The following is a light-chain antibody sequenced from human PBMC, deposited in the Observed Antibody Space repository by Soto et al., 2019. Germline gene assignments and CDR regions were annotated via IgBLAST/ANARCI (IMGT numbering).Light chain of an antibody. V-gene: IGLV1-44*01. CDR3: AARDDSLNGVV. CDR2: SYN. J-gene: IGLJ2*01. CDR1: SSHIGSNT. Sequence: QSVLTQPPSASGTPGQRVTISCSGSSSHIGSNTVNWYQQLPGTAPKLLIYSYNQRPSGVPDRFSGSKSGTSASLAISGLQSEDEADYYCAARDDSLNGVVFGGGTKLTVL.